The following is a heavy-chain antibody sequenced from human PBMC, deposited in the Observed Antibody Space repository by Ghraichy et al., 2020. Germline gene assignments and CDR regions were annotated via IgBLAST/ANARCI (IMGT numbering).Heavy chain of an antibody. D-gene: IGHD3-10*01. J-gene: IGHJ4*02. V-gene: IGHV3-23*01. Sequence: GGSLRLSCAASGFTFSSYAMSWVRQAPGKGLEWVSAISGSGGSTYYADSVKGRFTISRDNSKNTLYLQMNSLRAEDTAVYYCAKEARGLLWFGELFSDYWGQGTLVTVSS. CDR1: GFTFSSYA. CDR3: AKEARGLLWFGELFSDY. CDR2: ISGSGGST.